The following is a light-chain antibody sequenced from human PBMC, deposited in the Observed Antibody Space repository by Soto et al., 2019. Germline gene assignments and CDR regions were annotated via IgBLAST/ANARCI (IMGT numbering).Light chain of an antibody. Sequence: EIVLTQSPGTLSLSPGERATLSCRASQSVSSSYLAWYQQKPGQAPRLLIYGASSRATGIPDRFSGSGSGTDCTLTISSLEPEDFAVYCCQQYGSSPPGLTFGGGTKVEIK. CDR1: QSVSSSY. CDR3: QQYGSSPPGLT. V-gene: IGKV3-20*01. J-gene: IGKJ4*01. CDR2: GAS.